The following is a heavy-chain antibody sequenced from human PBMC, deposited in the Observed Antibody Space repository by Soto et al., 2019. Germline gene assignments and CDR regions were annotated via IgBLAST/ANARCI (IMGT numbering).Heavy chain of an antibody. Sequence: SETLSLTCTVSGGSISSGDYYWSWIRQPPGKGLEWIGYIYYSESTYYNPSLKSRVTISVDTSKNQFFLKLSSVTAADTAVYYCARDRLQLWLSYYYYGMDVWGQGTTVTVSS. D-gene: IGHD5-18*01. CDR3: ARDRLQLWLSYYYYGMDV. V-gene: IGHV4-30-4*01. CDR1: GGSISSGDYY. CDR2: IYYSEST. J-gene: IGHJ6*02.